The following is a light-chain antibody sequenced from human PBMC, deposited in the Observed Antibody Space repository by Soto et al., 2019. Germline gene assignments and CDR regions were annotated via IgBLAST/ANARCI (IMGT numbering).Light chain of an antibody. CDR1: QSVSSSY. J-gene: IGKJ2*01. CDR3: QRYGSSHT. Sequence: EIVLTQSPGTLSLSPGERATLSCRASQSVSSSYLAWYQQTPGQAPRLLIYGASSRATGIPDRFSGSGSGTDFTLTISRLEPEDFAVYYCQRYGSSHTFGQGTKLEIK. V-gene: IGKV3-20*01. CDR2: GAS.